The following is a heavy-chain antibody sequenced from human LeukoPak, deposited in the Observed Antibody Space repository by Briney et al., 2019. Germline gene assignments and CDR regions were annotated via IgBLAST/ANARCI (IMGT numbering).Heavy chain of an antibody. CDR1: GCTLSQYE. Sequence: GGSLKLSCVASGCTLSQYEMNWVRQAPGKGLEWVSYVSASGITIHYADSVKGRFAISRDNATNSLFLEMNSVRADDTAVYYCARGGMVRGHRGWFDPWGQGTLVTVSS. CDR2: VSASGITI. J-gene: IGHJ5*02. CDR3: ARGGMVRGHRGWFDP. D-gene: IGHD3-10*01. V-gene: IGHV3-48*03.